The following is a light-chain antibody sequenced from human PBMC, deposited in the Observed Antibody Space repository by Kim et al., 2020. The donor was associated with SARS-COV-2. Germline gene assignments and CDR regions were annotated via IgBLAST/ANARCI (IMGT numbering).Light chain of an antibody. V-gene: IGLV2-14*01. Sequence: HSVLTQPASVSGSPGQSITISCTGTTSDVGGYNYVSWYQQHPGKAPKLMIYDVNKRPSGVSNRFSGSESGNTASLTISGLQAEDEADYYCSSYSSTTTWVFGGGTQLTVL. CDR1: TSDVGGYNY. J-gene: IGLJ3*02. CDR3: SSYSSTTTWV. CDR2: DVN.